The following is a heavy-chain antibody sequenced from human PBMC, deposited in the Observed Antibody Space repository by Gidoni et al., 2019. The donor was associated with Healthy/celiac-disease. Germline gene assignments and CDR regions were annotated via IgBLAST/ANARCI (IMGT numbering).Heavy chain of an antibody. V-gene: IGHV4-61*02. D-gene: IGHD4-17*01. J-gene: IGHJ6*02. Sequence: QVQLQESGPGLVKPSQTLSLTCTVSGGSIRSGSYYWSWIRQPAGKGLEWIGRIYASGSTNYNPSLKILFTMSVDTSKSQFSLKFSSVTAADTAVYYCSRYPPLLYGAHRGDYYYGMDVWGQVTTVTVSS. CDR3: SRYPPLLYGAHRGDYYYGMDV. CDR2: IYASGST. CDR1: GGSIRSGSYY.